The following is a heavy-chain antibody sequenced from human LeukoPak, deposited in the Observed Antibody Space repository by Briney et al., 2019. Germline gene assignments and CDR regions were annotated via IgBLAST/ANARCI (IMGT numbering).Heavy chain of an antibody. CDR1: GFTVINYC. CDR2: IIVIGPST. V-gene: IGHV3-23*01. CDR3: AKDGGSYQFDY. D-gene: IGHD1-26*01. Sequence: GRSLRLACAAAGFTVINYCMSSVRQQPRKGREFVSAIIVIGPSTNYADSVEGPFTISRANSNNTVYMQMNRLRVEDTAMYFCAKDGGSYQFDYWGQGTLVTVSS. J-gene: IGHJ4*02.